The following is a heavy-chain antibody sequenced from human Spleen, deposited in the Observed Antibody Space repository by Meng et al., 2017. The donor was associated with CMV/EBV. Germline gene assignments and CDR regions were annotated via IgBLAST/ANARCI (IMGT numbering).Heavy chain of an antibody. CDR3: AKDLQEGRRDGFDI. J-gene: IGHJ3*02. V-gene: IGHV3-23*01. Sequence: SGFSLSNYAMSWVRQAPGKGLEWVSAISRSSDNIQYADSVKGRFTISRDNSKNTLSLQLNSLRAEDTALYYCAKDLQEGRRDGFDIWGQGTVVTVSS. D-gene: IGHD1-26*01. CDR2: ISRSSDNI. CDR1: GFSLSNYA.